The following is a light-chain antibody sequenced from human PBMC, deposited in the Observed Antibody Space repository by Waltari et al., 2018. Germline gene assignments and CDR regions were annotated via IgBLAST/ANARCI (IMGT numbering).Light chain of an antibody. CDR3: QQRSNLWT. CDR1: QSISSH. Sequence: ETVLTQSPATLSLSPGESATLSCRASQSISSHLAWYQQKPGQPPRLLTYDESKRATGIPARFSCSGSGTDFTLTISSLEPEDFAVYYCQQRSNLWTFGQGTKVEIK. CDR2: DES. V-gene: IGKV3-11*01. J-gene: IGKJ1*01.